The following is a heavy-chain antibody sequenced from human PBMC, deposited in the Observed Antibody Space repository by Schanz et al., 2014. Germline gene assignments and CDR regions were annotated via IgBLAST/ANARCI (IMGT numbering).Heavy chain of an antibody. V-gene: IGHV3-30*18. CDR1: GITLSGYG. CDR3: AKELNRRGGQTNFYYYYGMDV. Sequence: VQLVESGGGLVQPGGSLRLSCAASGITLSGYGLHWVRQAPGKGLEWVGFISFDGRNTGYAHSVKGRFTMSRDNSQNTRYLQMNTQRTEDPAVYYCAKELNRRGGQTNFYYYYGMDVWGQGTTVTVSS. J-gene: IGHJ6*02. D-gene: IGHD5-12*01. CDR2: ISFDGRNT.